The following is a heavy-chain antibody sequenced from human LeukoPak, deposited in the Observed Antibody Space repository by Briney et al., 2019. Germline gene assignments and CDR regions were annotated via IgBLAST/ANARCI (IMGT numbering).Heavy chain of an antibody. CDR1: GGSTSSSSYY. D-gene: IGHD6-19*01. CDR3: ARARPAMGIAVAGTAGAVYYFDY. V-gene: IGHV4-39*07. Sequence: SETLSLTCTVSGGSTSSSSYYWGWIRQPPGKGLEWIGSIYYSGSTYYNPSLKSRVTISVDTSKNQFSLKLSSVTAADTAVYYCARARPAMGIAVAGTAGAVYYFDYWGQGTLVTVSS. CDR2: IYYSGST. J-gene: IGHJ4*02.